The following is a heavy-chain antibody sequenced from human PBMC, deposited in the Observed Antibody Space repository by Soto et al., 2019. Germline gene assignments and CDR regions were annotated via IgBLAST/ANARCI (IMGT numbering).Heavy chain of an antibody. CDR3: ARNGTYSSSLSQYSGMDV. Sequence: QVQLVQSGAEMKEPGSSVRVSCKASGGTFDNFIMNWVRQTPGRGLEWMGGIVPMLGTPTYAEKFKGRVTISATGSTSTMYMEVTSLRSEDTAIYYCARNGTYSSSLSQYSGMDVWGQGTTVTVSS. CDR2: IVPMLGTP. CDR1: GGTFDNFI. V-gene: IGHV1-69*01. J-gene: IGHJ6*02. D-gene: IGHD1-26*01.